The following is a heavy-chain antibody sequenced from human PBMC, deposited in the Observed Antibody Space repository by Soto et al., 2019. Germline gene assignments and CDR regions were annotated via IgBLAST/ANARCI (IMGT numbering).Heavy chain of an antibody. CDR3: ARDRGYDSSGYPGPHLDY. CDR2: ISSSSSYI. J-gene: IGHJ4*02. D-gene: IGHD3-22*01. CDR1: GFTFSSYS. Sequence: PGGSLRLSCAASGFTFSSYSMNWVRQAPGKGLEWVSSISSSSSYIYYADSVKGRFTISRDNAKNSLYLQMNSLRAEDTAVYYCARDRGYDSSGYPGPHLDYWGQGTLVTVSS. V-gene: IGHV3-21*01.